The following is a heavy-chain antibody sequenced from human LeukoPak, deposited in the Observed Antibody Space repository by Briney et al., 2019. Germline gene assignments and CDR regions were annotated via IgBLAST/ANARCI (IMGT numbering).Heavy chain of an antibody. CDR2: IYYSGST. J-gene: IGHJ6*03. CDR1: GGSISSSSYY. CDR3: ARESRGIVVVHYYYYMDV. Sequence: PSETLSLTCTVSGGSISSSSYYWGWIRQPPGKGLEWIVSIYYSGSTYYNPSLKSRVTISVDTSKNQFSLKLSSVTAADTAVYYCARESRGIVVVHYYYYMDVWGTGTTVIISS. D-gene: IGHD3-22*01. V-gene: IGHV4-39*07.